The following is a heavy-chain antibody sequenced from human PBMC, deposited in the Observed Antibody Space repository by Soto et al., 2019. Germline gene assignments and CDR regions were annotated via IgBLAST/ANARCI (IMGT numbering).Heavy chain of an antibody. D-gene: IGHD1-1*01. V-gene: IGHV5-10-1*01. CDR1: GYKFTSYW. CDR2: IDPSDSYI. CDR3: AIVTAETAYHYFDF. Sequence: GEPLKISCKGSGYKFTSYWLRWVRQTPGKGLEWMGRIDPSDSYINYSPSFRGHVTISIDESISTAHLQWSSLKASDTATYYCAIVTAETAYHYFDFWGQGTLVTVS. J-gene: IGHJ4*02.